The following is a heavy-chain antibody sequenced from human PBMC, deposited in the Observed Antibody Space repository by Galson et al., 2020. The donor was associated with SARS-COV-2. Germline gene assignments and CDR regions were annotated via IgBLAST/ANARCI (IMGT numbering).Heavy chain of an antibody. CDR2: ISSSSSYI. V-gene: IGHV3-21*01. CDR3: ATIAAACTLYYYYGMDV. J-gene: IGHJ6*02. D-gene: IGHD6-13*01. Sequence: GGSLRLSCAASGFTFSSYSMNWVRQAPGKGLEWVSSISSSSSYIYYADSVKGRFTISRDNAKNSLYLQMNSLRAEDTAVYYCATIAAACTLYYYYGMDVWGQGTTVTVSS. CDR1: GFTFSSYS.